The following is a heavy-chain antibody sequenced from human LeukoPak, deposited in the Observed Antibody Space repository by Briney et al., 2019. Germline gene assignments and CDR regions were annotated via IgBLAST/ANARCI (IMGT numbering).Heavy chain of an antibody. D-gene: IGHD2-2*01. CDR1: GFTFSSYS. J-gene: IGHJ5*02. CDR3: AKGMGDIILVPTAIDQ. CDR2: ISSSSSYI. V-gene: IGHV3-21*04. Sequence: GRSLRLSCAASGFTFSSYSMNWVRQAPGKGLEWVSSISSSSSYIYYADSVKGRFTISRDNAKNSLYLQMNSLRAEDTAVYYCAKGMGDIILVPTAIDQWGQGTLVTVS.